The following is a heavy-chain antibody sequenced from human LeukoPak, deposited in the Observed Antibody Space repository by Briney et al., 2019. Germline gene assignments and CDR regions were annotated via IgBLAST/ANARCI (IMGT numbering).Heavy chain of an antibody. V-gene: IGHV4-59*01. CDR1: GGSISSYY. Sequence: SETLSLTCTVSGGSISSYYWSWIRQPPGKGLEWIGYIYYSGSTNYNPSLKSRVTISVDTSKNQFSLKLSSVTAADTAVYYCARDSGSSGYFDYWGQGTLVTVSS. CDR2: IYYSGST. D-gene: IGHD1-26*01. J-gene: IGHJ4*02. CDR3: ARDSGSSGYFDY.